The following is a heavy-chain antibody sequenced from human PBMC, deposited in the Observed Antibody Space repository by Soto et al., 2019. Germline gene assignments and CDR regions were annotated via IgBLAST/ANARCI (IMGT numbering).Heavy chain of an antibody. V-gene: IGHV3-21*06. CDR1: GFMFSAYT. CDR3: ATPYYFNH. D-gene: IGHD3-16*01. CDR2: ISDDSSYI. J-gene: IGHJ1*01. Sequence: GGSLRLSCAASGFMFSAYTMNWVRQAPGKGLEWLSSISDDSSYIDYADPLRGRFTVSRDNARNSLYLQIDSLGVEDTAVYYCATPYYFNHWGPGTLVTVSS.